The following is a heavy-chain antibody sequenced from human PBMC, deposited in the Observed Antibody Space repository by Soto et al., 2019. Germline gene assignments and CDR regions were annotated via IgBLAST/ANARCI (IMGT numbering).Heavy chain of an antibody. CDR3: TRDLLYSTYDSSGYYDY. CDR1: GFTFGSYT. J-gene: IGHJ4*02. Sequence: PGWSLRLSCAASGFTFGSYTMNWVRQAPGKGLEWVAYIDSISRTISYADSVQGRFTISRDNGKYSLYLRMNSLRDEDTAIYYCTRDLLYSTYDSSGYYDYWGQGVLVTVSS. D-gene: IGHD3-22*01. V-gene: IGHV3-48*02. CDR2: IDSISRTI.